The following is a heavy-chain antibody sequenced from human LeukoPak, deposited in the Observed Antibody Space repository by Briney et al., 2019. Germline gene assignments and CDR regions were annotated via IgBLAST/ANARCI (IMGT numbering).Heavy chain of an antibody. J-gene: IGHJ4*02. CDR2: IQYDGNEK. Sequence: GGSLRLSCAASGFTFRSNAMHWVRQAPGKGLEWVTFIQYDGNEKYYADSVKGRFTISRDNSKSTLYLQMNSLRVEDTALYYCAREGDRRGYFDYWGQGTLVTVSS. CDR3: AREGDRRGYFDY. CDR1: GFTFRSNA. V-gene: IGHV3-30*02. D-gene: IGHD3-16*01.